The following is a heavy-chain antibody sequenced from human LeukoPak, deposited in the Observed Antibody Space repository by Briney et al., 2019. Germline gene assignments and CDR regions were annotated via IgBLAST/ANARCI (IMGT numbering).Heavy chain of an antibody. CDR1: GLTFSSYG. CDR2: IWYDGSNK. D-gene: IGHD1-26*01. CDR3: AKGGKWDVTPFDY. J-gene: IGHJ4*02. Sequence: PGGSLRLSCAASGLTFSSYGMHWVRQAPGKGLEWVAVIWYDGSNKYYADSVKGRFTISRDNSKNTLYLQVNSLRAEDTAVYYCAKGGKWDVTPFDYWGQGTLVTVSS. V-gene: IGHV3-33*06.